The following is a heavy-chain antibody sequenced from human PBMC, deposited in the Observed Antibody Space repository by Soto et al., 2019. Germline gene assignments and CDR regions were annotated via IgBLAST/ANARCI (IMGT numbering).Heavy chain of an antibody. Sequence: PGGSLRLSCAASGFTFSSYAMSWVRQAPGKGLEWDSAISGGGGSTYYADSVKGRFTISRDNSKNTLYLQMNSLRAEDTAVYYCAKDGRRWDLPADYWGQGALVTVSS. CDR2: ISGGGGST. CDR1: GFTFSSYA. J-gene: IGHJ4*02. D-gene: IGHD1-26*01. CDR3: AKDGRRWDLPADY. V-gene: IGHV3-23*01.